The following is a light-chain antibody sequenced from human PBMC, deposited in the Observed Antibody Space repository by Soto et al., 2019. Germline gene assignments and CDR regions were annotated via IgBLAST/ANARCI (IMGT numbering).Light chain of an antibody. CDR2: DVS. J-gene: IGKJ5*01. V-gene: IGKV1-13*02. Sequence: AIQVTQSPSSLSASVGDRVTITCRASQDIRGALAWYQQKPGKPPRLLIYDVSTLESGVPSRFSGSSSGTEFTLTISSLQPEDFGNYFCQQFNSYPITFGHGTRLEIK. CDR1: QDIRGA. CDR3: QQFNSYPIT.